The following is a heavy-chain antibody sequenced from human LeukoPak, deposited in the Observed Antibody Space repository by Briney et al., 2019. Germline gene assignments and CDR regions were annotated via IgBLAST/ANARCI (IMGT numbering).Heavy chain of an antibody. CDR3: AKDRLRYCSGGSCYYFDY. CDR2: ISYDGSNK. D-gene: IGHD2-15*01. J-gene: IGHJ4*02. Sequence: GGSLRLSCAASGFTFSNYGMHWVRQAPGKGLERVAVISYDGSNKYYADSVKGRFTISRDNSKNTLYLQMNSLRAEDTAVYYCAKDRLRYCSGGSCYYFDYWGQGTLVTVSS. CDR1: GFTFSNYG. V-gene: IGHV3-30*18.